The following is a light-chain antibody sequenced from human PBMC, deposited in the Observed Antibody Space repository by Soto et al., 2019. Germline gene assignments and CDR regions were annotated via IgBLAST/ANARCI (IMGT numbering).Light chain of an antibody. Sequence: QSVLTQPPSASGSPGQSLTISCSGTSSDVGGYNYISWYQQYPGKAPKLLIYEVTKRPSGVPDRFSGSKSGDTASLTVSGLQAEDEADYYCSSYAANNYLRVLGTGTKVTVL. V-gene: IGLV2-8*01. CDR2: EVT. CDR1: SSDVGGYNY. CDR3: SSYAANNYLRV. J-gene: IGLJ1*01.